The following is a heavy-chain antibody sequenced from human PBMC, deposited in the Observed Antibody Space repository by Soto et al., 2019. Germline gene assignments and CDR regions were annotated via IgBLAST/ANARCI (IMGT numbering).Heavy chain of an antibody. D-gene: IGHD2-15*01. CDR1: GGSFSNYY. V-gene: IGHV4-34*01. J-gene: IGHJ4*01. CDR2: INHGGSA. Sequence: QVQLQQCGAGLLNPSETLSLTCAVYGGSFSNYYCCWIRQPPGKGLEWIGEINHGGSAKYNPCLTGRVTIPQDTSKNQFFLKLHSVTAADPTVYYCAHVRNFDKYSSLWGHRTPVTVSS. CDR3: AHVRNFDKYSSL.